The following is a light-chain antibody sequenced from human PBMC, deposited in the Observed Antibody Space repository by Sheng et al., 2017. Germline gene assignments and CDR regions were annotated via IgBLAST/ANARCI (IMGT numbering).Light chain of an antibody. CDR1: VLKKN. CDR3: YSAADNNLV. V-gene: IGLV3-27*01. CDR2: KDD. J-gene: IGLJ2*01. Sequence: SSELTQPSSVSVSPGQTARISCSGDVLKKNMVAGSRRSQARPPLLVIYKDDERPSGIPERFSGSTSGTTVTLTISGAQVEDEADYYCYSAADNNLVFGGGTKLTVL.